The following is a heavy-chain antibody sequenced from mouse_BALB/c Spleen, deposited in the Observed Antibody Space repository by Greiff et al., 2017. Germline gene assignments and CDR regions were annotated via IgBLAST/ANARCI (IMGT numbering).Heavy chain of an antibody. CDR1: GYTFTSYW. V-gene: IGHV1S127*01. CDR3: TRDGTMITTYYYAMDY. J-gene: IGHJ4*01. Sequence: QVQLQQPGAELVKPGASVKMSCKASGYTFTSYWMHWVKQRPGQGLEWIGVIDPSDSYTSYNQKFKGKATLTVDTSSSTAYMQLSSLTSEDSAVYYCTRDGTMITTYYYAMDYWGQGTSVTVSS. D-gene: IGHD2-4*01. CDR2: IDPSDSYT.